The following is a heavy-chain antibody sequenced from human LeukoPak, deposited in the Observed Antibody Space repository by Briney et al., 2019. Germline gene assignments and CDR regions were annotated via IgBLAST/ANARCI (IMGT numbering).Heavy chain of an antibody. CDR1: GGSISSGGYY. D-gene: IGHD1-26*01. J-gene: IGHJ4*02. CDR3: AREGVGATGSYS. V-gene: IGHV4-31*03. Sequence: SETLSLTCTVSGGSISSGGYYWSWIRQHPGKGLEWIGYIYYSGSTYYNPSLKSRVTISVDTSQTQFSLKLSPVTAADTAVYYCAREGVGATGSYSWGQGTPVTVSS. CDR2: IYYSGST.